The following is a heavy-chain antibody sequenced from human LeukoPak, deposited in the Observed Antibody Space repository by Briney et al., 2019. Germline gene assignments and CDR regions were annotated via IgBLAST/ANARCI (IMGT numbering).Heavy chain of an antibody. CDR1: GDSISTYY. J-gene: IGHJ6*02. D-gene: IGHD1-26*01. V-gene: IGHV4-59*08. CDR2: IYYSGRT. Sequence: PSETLSLTCTVSGDSISTYYWTWIRQPPGKGLEWLGYIYYSGRTTYNPSLKSRVTISVDTSTNQFSLKLRSLTASDTAVYYCARLRGGSYAPDAYFYRGMDVWGQGTTVIVS. CDR3: ARLRGGSYAPDAYFYRGMDV.